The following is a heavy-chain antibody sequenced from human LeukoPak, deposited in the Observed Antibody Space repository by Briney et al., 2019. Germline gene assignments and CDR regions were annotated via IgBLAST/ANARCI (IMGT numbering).Heavy chain of an antibody. CDR1: GYTFTGYY. CDR2: INPNRGGT. D-gene: IGHD2-2*01. CDR3: ARDGDCSSTSCLDY. V-gene: IGHV1-2*04. J-gene: IGHJ4*02. Sequence: ASVKVSCKASGYTFTGYYMHWVRQAPGQGLEWMGWINPNRGGTNYAQKFQGWVTMTRDTSISTAYMELSRLRSDDTAVYYCARDGDCSSTSCLDYWGQGTLVTVSS.